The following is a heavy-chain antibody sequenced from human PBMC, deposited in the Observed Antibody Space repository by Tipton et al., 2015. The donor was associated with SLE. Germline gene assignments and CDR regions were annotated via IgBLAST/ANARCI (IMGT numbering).Heavy chain of an antibody. Sequence: LRLSCTVSGGSISRSNYYWGWIRQPPGKGLEWIGSIFYSGSTYYNPSLKSRVTISVDTSKNQFSLKLNSVTAADAAVYYCTRALGCPITGYSFDYWGQGTLVTVSS. CDR2: IFYSGST. V-gene: IGHV4-39*07. CDR1: GGSISRSNYY. D-gene: IGHD5-24*01. CDR3: TRALGCPITGYSFDY. J-gene: IGHJ4*02.